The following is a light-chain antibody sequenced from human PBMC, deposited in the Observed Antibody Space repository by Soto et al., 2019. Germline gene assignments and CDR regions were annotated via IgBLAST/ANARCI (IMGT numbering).Light chain of an antibody. CDR3: QQFNTYPIT. J-gene: IGKJ5*01. Sequence: GDRVTVTCRASQGVTSSLAWYQQRPGKAPKLLIYDASSLESGVPSRFSGSGSGTDFTRTISSLQPEDFATYYCQQFNTYPITFGQGTRLEVK. V-gene: IGKV1-13*02. CDR2: DAS. CDR1: QGVTSS.